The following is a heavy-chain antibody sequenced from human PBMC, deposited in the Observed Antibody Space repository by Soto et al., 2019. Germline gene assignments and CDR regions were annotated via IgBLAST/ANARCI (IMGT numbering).Heavy chain of an antibody. CDR2: ISTSGST. J-gene: IGHJ5*02. V-gene: IGHV4-4*07. CDR1: GGSISSYY. CDR3: ARKSSNDCSLTPCWFDP. Sequence: QVQLQESGPGLVKPSETLSLTCSVSGGSISSYYWSWIRQPAGKGLEWIGRISTSGSTNYNPSLKGRVTMSLDTSKNQFSLKLISVTAADTAMYYCARKSSNDCSLTPCWFDPWGQGTLVTVSS. D-gene: IGHD2-21*02.